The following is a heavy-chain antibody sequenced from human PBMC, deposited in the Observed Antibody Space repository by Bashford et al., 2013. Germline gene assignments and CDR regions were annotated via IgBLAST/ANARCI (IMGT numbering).Heavy chain of an antibody. J-gene: IGHJ4*02. CDR3: ARGLRRNQWLGWY. D-gene: IGHD6-19*01. CDR1: GYTFTSYG. Sequence: ASVKVSCKASGYTFTSYGISWVRQAPGQGLEWMGWISAYNGNTNYAQKFQGRVTITADESTSTAYMELSSLRSEDTAVYYCARGLRRNQWLGWYWGQGPWS. V-gene: IGHV1-18*01. CDR2: ISAYNGNT.